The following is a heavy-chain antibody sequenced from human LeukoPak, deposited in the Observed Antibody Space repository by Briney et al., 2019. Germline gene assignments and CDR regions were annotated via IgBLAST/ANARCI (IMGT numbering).Heavy chain of an antibody. CDR3: ARGRYSSSWAHYYYYGMDV. CDR2: IYTSGST. D-gene: IGHD6-13*01. J-gene: IGHJ6*02. V-gene: IGHV4-61*02. CDR1: GGSISSGSYY. Sequence: SETQSLTCTVSGGSISSGSYYWSWIRQPAGKGLEWIGRIYTSGSTNYHPSLKSRVTISVDTSKNQFSLKLSSVTAADTAVYYCARGRYSSSWAHYYYYGMDVWGQGTTVTVSS.